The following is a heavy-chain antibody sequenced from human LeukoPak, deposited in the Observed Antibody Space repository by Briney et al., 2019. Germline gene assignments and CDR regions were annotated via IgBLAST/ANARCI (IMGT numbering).Heavy chain of an antibody. CDR2: IKQDGSEK. CDR1: GGSISSSSYY. CDR3: ARDHYGSGSYYNGFDP. D-gene: IGHD3-10*01. V-gene: IGHV3-7*01. Sequence: ETLSLTCTVSGGSISSSSYYWGWIRQPPGKGLEWVANIKQDGSEKYYVDSVKGRFTISRDNAKNSLYLQMNSLRAEDTAVYYCARDHYGSGSYYNGFDPWGQGTLVTVSS. J-gene: IGHJ5*02.